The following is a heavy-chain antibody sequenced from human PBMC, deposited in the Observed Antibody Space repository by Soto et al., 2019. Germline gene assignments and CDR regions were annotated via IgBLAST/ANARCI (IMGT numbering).Heavy chain of an antibody. D-gene: IGHD3-22*01. CDR2: IDTDGSTGGT. V-gene: IGHV3-74*03. CDR1: GFTFSGHW. J-gene: IGHJ4*02. Sequence: EVRLVESGGALVPPGGSLRLTCEASGFTFSGHWMHWVRRAPGKGLVWVSHIDTDGSTGGTSYADSVKGRFTVSRDDSNDRLYLHMSAVRVEDTAVYYCARGRGPYDADSWGQGTLVTVSS. CDR3: ARGRGPYDADS.